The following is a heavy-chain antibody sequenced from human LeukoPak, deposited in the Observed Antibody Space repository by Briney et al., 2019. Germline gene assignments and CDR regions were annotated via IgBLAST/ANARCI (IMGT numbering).Heavy chain of an antibody. J-gene: IGHJ1*01. CDR1: GFTFDDYA. D-gene: IGHD3-10*01. CDR2: ISWNSGSI. V-gene: IGHV3-9*01. CDR3: AKGGYYGSGTEGRYFQH. Sequence: GGSLRLSCAASGFTFDDYAMHWVRQAPGKGLEWVSGISWNSGSIGYADSVKGRFTISRDNAKNSLYLQMNSLRAEDTAFYYCAKGGYYGSGTEGRYFQHWGQGTLVTVSS.